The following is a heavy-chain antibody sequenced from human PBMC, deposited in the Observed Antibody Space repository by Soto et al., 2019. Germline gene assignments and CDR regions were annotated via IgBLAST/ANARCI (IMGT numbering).Heavy chain of an antibody. J-gene: IGHJ1*01. Sequence: ASVKVSCKTSGYIFTAYSMHWVRQAPGQGLEWMGVVNPSGGSAHYAQSFEGRVTLTRDTSTSTFYMELSSLRSEDTAVYYCAREENCRGGTCYSEYFHHWAQGTLVTVSS. D-gene: IGHD2-15*01. CDR2: VNPSGGSA. CDR3: AREENCRGGTCYSEYFHH. CDR1: GYIFTAYS. V-gene: IGHV1-46*01.